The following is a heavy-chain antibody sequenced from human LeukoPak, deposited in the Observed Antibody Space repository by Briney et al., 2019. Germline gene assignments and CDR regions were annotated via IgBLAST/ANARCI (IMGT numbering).Heavy chain of an antibody. J-gene: IGHJ3*02. CDR1: TYIFNKYY. V-gene: IGHV1-46*02. CDR2: INPTSGRT. CDR3: ASGGEFRGSAFDI. D-gene: IGHD3-10*01. Sequence: ASVKVSCKASTYIFNKYYIHWVLQAPGRGLEWMGIINPTSGRTSYAQNFQARVTMTRDMSTNTMYLDLSSLKSDDTAVYYCASGGEFRGSAFDIWGQGTTVIVSS.